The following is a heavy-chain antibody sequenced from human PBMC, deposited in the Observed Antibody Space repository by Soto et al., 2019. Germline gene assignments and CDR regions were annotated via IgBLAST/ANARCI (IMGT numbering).Heavy chain of an antibody. CDR2: ISYDGSNK. D-gene: IGHD3-3*01. Sequence: PGGSLRLSCAASGFTFSSYGMHWVRQAPGKGLEWVAVISYDGSNKYYADSVKGRFTISRDNSKNTLYLQMNSLRAEDTAVYYCAKVSLGSLNYDFWSGYYTLDYWGQGTLVTSPQ. V-gene: IGHV3-30*18. CDR3: AKVSLGSLNYDFWSGYYTLDY. J-gene: IGHJ4*02. CDR1: GFTFSSYG.